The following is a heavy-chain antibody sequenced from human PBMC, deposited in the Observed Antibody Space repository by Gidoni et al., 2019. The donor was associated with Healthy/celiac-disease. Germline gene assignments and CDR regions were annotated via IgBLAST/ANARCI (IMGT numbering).Heavy chain of an antibody. CDR1: GGSISSSNW. J-gene: IGHJ6*04. Sequence: QAPLQESGPGLVKPSGTLSPTCAVSGGSISSSNWWSWVRQPPGKGLEWIGEIYHSGSTNYNPSLKSRVTRSVDKSKNQFSLKLSSVTAAETAVYYCARSQLGVEMDVWGKGTTVTVSS. V-gene: IGHV4-4*02. D-gene: IGHD3-3*01. CDR2: IYHSGST. CDR3: ARSQLGVEMDV.